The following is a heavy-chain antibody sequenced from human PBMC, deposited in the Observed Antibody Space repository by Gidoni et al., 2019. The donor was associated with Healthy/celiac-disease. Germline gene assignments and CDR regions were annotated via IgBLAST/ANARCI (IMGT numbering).Heavy chain of an antibody. V-gene: IGHV1-46*01. CDR3: ARVGSFEAADINWFDP. D-gene: IGHD6-13*01. CDR2: INPSGGST. CDR1: GYTFTSYY. Sequence: QVQLVQSGAEVTKPGASVTVSCKASGYTFTSYYMHWVRQAPGQGLEWMGIINPSGGSTSYAQKCQGRVTMTSDTSTSTVYMELSSLRSEDTAVYYCARVGSFEAADINWFDPWGQGTLVTVSS. J-gene: IGHJ5*02.